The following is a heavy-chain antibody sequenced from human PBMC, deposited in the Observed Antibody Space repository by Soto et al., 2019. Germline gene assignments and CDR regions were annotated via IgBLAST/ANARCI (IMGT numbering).Heavy chain of an antibody. Sequence: GESLKISCSASGFTFSSYAMHWVRQAPGKGLEYVSAISSNGGSTYYADSVKGRFTISRDNSKNTLYLQMSSLRAEDTAVYYCVKADWGSGSDYWGQGTLVTVSS. D-gene: IGHD7-27*01. CDR3: VKADWGSGSDY. CDR1: GFTFSSYA. V-gene: IGHV3-64D*06. CDR2: ISSNGGST. J-gene: IGHJ4*02.